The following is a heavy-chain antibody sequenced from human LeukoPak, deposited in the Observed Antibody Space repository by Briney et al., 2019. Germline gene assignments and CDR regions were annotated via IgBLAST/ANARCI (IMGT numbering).Heavy chain of an antibody. CDR1: GYTFSSFSSYW. V-gene: IGHV3-7*01. CDR3: ARDHSGSYRWDAFDV. D-gene: IGHD1-26*01. CDR2: INQDGSEE. Sequence: GGSLRLSCVASGYTFSSFSSYWMSWVRQAPGKGLEWVANINQDGSEEYHVDSVKGRFTISRDNAKNSLYLQMNSLRAEDTAVYFCARDHSGSYRWDAFDVWGHGTMVIVSS. J-gene: IGHJ3*01.